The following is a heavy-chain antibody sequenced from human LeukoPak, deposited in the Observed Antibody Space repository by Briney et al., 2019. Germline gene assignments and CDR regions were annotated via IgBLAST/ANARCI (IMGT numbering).Heavy chain of an antibody. Sequence: ASVKVSCKASGGGFTFTSHAISWVRQAPGQGLEWMGGLIPIYGSANYAQKFQGRVTITSDESTRTVYMELSSLRPEDSAVYYCAGFFYDNSGNAFDIWGQGTMVTVSS. CDR1: GGGFTFTSHA. CDR2: LIPIYGSA. D-gene: IGHD3-22*01. CDR3: AGFFYDNSGNAFDI. V-gene: IGHV1-69*13. J-gene: IGHJ3*02.